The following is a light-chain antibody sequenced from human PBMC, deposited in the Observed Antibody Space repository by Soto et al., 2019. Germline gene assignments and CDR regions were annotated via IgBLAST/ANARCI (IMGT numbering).Light chain of an antibody. V-gene: IGLV2-14*01. CDR1: SSDVGGYNY. J-gene: IGLJ1*01. Sequence: QSVLTEPACVSVSPGQSITVSCTGTSSDVGGYNYVSWYQQHPGKAPKLMIYEVSNRPSGVSNRFSGSKSGNTASLTISGLQAEDEADYYCNSYTSSSTLDVFGTGTKVTVL. CDR3: NSYTSSSTLDV. CDR2: EVS.